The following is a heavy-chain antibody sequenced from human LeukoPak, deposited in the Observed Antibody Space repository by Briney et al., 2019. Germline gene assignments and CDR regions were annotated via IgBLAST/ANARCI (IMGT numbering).Heavy chain of an antibody. CDR1: GGTFSIYA. CDR2: FIPIFGTA. CDR3: AGAFFDYSSGYAPWNWFDP. Sequence: ASVTVSSKPSGGTFSIYAISWVRPAPGQGLEWMGGFIPIFGTANYAQKVQGRATITTVESTSTAYMELSSLRSEDTAVYYCAGAFFDYSSGYAPWNWFDPWGQGTLVTVSS. V-gene: IGHV1-69*05. D-gene: IGHD3-22*01. J-gene: IGHJ5*02.